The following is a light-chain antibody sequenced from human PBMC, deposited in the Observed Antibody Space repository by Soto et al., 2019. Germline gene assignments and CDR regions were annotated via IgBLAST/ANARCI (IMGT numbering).Light chain of an antibody. CDR3: QQRNNRPPKLT. CDR2: NAS. J-gene: IGKJ4*01. Sequence: EIVLTQSPATLSVSPGETATVSCRASQSISKYLAWYQQKPGQTPRLLIYNASNRAAGIPARFSGSGSGTDFPLTIAKLEPDDYEFYYCQQRNNRPPKLTFGGGHRVE. V-gene: IGKV3-11*01. CDR1: QSISKY.